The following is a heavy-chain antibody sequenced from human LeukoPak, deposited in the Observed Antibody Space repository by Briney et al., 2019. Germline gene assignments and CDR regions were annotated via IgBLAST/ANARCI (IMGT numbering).Heavy chain of an antibody. CDR3: ARHVSGYSISWYDY. D-gene: IGHD6-13*01. CDR2: IYPGDSDT. CDR1: GYSFTSYW. Sequence: GESLKISCKGSGYSFTSYWIGWVRQMPGKGLEWMGIIYPGDSDTRYSPSFQGQVTLSAGKSTSPAVLQWSSPKAWYPAIEYCARHVSGYSISWYDYWGQGTLVPVSS. J-gene: IGHJ4*02. V-gene: IGHV5-51*01.